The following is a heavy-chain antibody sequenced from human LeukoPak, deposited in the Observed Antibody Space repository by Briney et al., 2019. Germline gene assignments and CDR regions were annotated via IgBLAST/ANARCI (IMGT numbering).Heavy chain of an antibody. V-gene: IGHV3-11*03. CDR2: ITGSSSYT. Sequence: PGGSLRLSCTASGFTFSDYYMSWIRQAPEMGLEWVSYITGSSSYTNYADSVKGRFTISRDNTKNSLYLQMKSLRAEDTAVYYCGRANYGMDVWGLGTTVTVSS. CDR3: GRANYGMDV. CDR1: GFTFSDYY. J-gene: IGHJ6*02.